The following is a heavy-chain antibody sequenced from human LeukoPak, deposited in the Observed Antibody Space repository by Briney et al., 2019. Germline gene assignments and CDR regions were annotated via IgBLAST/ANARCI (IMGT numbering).Heavy chain of an antibody. D-gene: IGHD6-19*01. CDR2: IYPRDSDT. Sequence: GESLKISCKGSGYKFTNYWIAWVRQMPGQGLEWLGIIYPRDSDTRYSPSFQGQVSISVDTSIDTAYLQWSSVKASDTAMYYCARLTYSSGWSDYWGQGTLVTVSS. V-gene: IGHV5-51*01. CDR1: GYKFTNYW. CDR3: ARLTYSSGWSDY. J-gene: IGHJ4*02.